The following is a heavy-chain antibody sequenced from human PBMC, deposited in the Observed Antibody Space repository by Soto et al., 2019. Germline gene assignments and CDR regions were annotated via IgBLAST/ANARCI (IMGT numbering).Heavy chain of an antibody. J-gene: IGHJ6*02. Sequence: GASVKVSCKTSGGTFSSYAISWVRQAPGQGLEWMGGIIPIFDTANYAQKFQGRVTITRDMSTSTAYMELSSLRSEDTAVYYCAAVSEDIVVVPAATRGMDVWGQGTTVTVSS. CDR3: AAVSEDIVVVPAATRGMDV. V-gene: IGHV1-69*05. CDR1: GGTFSSYA. D-gene: IGHD2-2*01. CDR2: IIPIFDTA.